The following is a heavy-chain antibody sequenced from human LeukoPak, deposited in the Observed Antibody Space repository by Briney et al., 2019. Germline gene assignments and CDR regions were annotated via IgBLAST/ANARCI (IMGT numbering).Heavy chain of an antibody. CDR2: IYHSGST. Sequence: SQTLSLTCAVSGGSISSGGYSWSWIRQPPGKGLEWIGYIYHSGSTYYNPSLKSRVTISVDRSKNQFSLKLSSVPAADTAVYYCARAGKGTISVPFDPWGQGTLVTVSS. CDR1: GGSISSGGYS. D-gene: IGHD1-14*01. J-gene: IGHJ5*02. V-gene: IGHV4-30-2*01. CDR3: ARAGKGTISVPFDP.